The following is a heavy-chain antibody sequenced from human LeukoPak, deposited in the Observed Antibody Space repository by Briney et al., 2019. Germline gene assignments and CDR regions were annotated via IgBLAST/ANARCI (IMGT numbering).Heavy chain of an antibody. CDR1: GFTFSSYG. V-gene: IGHV3-30*18. D-gene: IGHD3-3*01. CDR3: AKDLVYDFWSGYYTRFDY. Sequence: GGSLRLSCAASGFTFSSYGMHWVRQAPGKGLEWVAVISYDGSNKYYADSVKGRFTISRDNSKNTLYLRMNSLRAEDTAVYYCAKDLVYDFWSGYYTRFDYWGQGTLVTVSS. J-gene: IGHJ4*02. CDR2: ISYDGSNK.